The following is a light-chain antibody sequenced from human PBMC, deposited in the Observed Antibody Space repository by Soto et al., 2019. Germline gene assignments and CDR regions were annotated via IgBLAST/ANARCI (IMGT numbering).Light chain of an antibody. CDR1: VLAKKY. Sequence: SYELTQPSSVSVSPGQTARITCSGDVLAKKYARWFQQKPGQAPGLGIYKDSERPSGIPERFSGSSSGTTVTLTISGAQVEDEADYYCYSAADNNLLFGGGTKLTVL. J-gene: IGLJ2*01. CDR2: KDS. CDR3: YSAADNNLL. V-gene: IGLV3-27*01.